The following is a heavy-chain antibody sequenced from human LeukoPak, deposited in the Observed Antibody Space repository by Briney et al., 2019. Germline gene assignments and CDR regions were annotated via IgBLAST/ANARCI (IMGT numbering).Heavy chain of an antibody. V-gene: IGHV4-39*01. CDR1: GGSINSGKYY. Sequence: SETLSLTCTVSGGSINSGKYYWGWIRQPPEKGLEWIGSIYYNGNTYYNPSLKSRVTISLDASKVQFSLKLTSMTAADTAVYSCARLDASLTPGLGSYPDIWGQGTLVTVSS. J-gene: IGHJ4*02. CDR3: ARLDASLTPGLGSYPDI. D-gene: IGHD3-10*01. CDR2: IYYNGNT.